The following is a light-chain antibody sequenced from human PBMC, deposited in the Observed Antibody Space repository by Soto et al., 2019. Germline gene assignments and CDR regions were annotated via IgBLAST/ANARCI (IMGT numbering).Light chain of an antibody. Sequence: EIVLTQSPGTLSLSPGERTTLSCRASQSVSSSYLAWYQQKPGQAPRLLIYGASSRATGIPDRFSGSGSGTDFTLTISRLELEDFAVYYCQQYGSSLWRFGHETKVDIK. CDR2: GAS. CDR3: QQYGSSLWR. J-gene: IGKJ1*01. CDR1: QSVSSSY. V-gene: IGKV3-20*01.